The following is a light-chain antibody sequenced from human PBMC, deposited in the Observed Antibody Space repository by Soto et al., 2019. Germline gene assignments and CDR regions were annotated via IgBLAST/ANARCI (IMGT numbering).Light chain of an antibody. V-gene: IGLV1-40*01. Sequence: QSVLTQPPSGPGPPGQRVSISSTGSTSKIGAGYDVHWYQHLPRTAPKLLIYANNNRPTGVPDRFSGSKYGTSASLAITGLQAEDEADYYCQSYDSSRSPLYVFGTGTKVTV. J-gene: IGLJ1*01. CDR1: TSKIGAGYD. CDR2: ANN. CDR3: QSYDSSRSPLYV.